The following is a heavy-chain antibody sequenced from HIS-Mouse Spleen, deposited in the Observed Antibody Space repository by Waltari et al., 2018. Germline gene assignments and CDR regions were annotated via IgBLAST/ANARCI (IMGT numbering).Heavy chain of an antibody. V-gene: IGHV1-69*01. Sequence: QVQLVQSGAEVKKPGSSVKVSCTASGGPFRSHATSWVRQAPGQGLEWMGGIIPIFGTANYAQKFQGRVTITADESTSTAYMELSSLRSEDTAVYYCARDSGSYSFWYFDLWGRGTLVTVSS. CDR3: ARDSGSYSFWYFDL. CDR2: IIPIFGTA. J-gene: IGHJ2*01. CDR1: GGPFRSHA. D-gene: IGHD1-26*01.